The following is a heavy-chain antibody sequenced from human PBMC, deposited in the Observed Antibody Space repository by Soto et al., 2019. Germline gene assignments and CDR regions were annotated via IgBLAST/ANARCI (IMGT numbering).Heavy chain of an antibody. CDR3: ARGRGYSGDDHYYYFDMDV. V-gene: IGHV1-69*13. CDR1: GGTFNNYP. D-gene: IGHD5-12*01. J-gene: IGHJ6*02. Sequence: SVKVSCKASGGTFNNYPITWVRQAPGEGLEWMGGSIPIFGTANYAQKFQGRVTISVDESTSTAYMELSSLRSEDTAVYFCARGRGYSGDDHYYYFDMDVWGQGTTVTVSS. CDR2: SIPIFGTA.